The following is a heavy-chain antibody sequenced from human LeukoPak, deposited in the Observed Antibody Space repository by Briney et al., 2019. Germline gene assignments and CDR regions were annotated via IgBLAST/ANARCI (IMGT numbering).Heavy chain of an antibody. Sequence: GGSLRLSCVDPGGRRINKRISWVRQAPGKGLEWVANIKQDGSEIYYVDSVKGRFTISRDTAKDSLYLQMNSLRAEDTAVYYCARDRGHSGYDLYDYWGQGTLVTVSS. CDR1: GGRRINKR. V-gene: IGHV3-7*01. CDR2: IKQDGSEI. CDR3: ARDRGHSGYDLYDY. J-gene: IGHJ4*02. D-gene: IGHD5-12*01.